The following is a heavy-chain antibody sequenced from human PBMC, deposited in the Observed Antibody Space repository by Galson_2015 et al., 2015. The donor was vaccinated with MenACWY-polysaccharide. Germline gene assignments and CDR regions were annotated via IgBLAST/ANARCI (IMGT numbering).Heavy chain of an antibody. Sequence: SLRLSCAASGFTFSSYDMNWVRQAPGKGLEWIAYININGETAYYADSVKGQFTISRYNAKKSLYLQMSSLRAEDTTVYYCARLRDSRNQMFAYWGQATLVAVSS. CDR2: ININGETA. J-gene: IGHJ4*02. CDR1: GFTFSSYD. D-gene: IGHD1-14*01. V-gene: IGHV3-48*03. CDR3: ARLRDSRNQMFAY.